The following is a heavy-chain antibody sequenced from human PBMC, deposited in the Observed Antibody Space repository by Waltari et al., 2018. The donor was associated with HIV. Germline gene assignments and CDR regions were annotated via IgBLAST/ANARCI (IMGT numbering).Heavy chain of an antibody. D-gene: IGHD3-22*01. CDR2: IYYSGST. CDR1: GGSVSSGSYY. Sequence: QVQLQESGPGLVKPSETLSPTCTVSGGSVSSGSYYWSWIRQPPGKGLEWIGYIYYSGSTNYNPSLKSRVTISVDTSKNQFSLKLSSVTAADTAVYYCASTDYYDSSGSYYFDYWGQGTLVTVSS. CDR3: ASTDYYDSSGSYYFDY. V-gene: IGHV4-61*01. J-gene: IGHJ4*02.